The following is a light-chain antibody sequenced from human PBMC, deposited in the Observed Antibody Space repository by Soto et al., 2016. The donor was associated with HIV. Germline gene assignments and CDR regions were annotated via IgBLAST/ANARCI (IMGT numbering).Light chain of an antibody. J-gene: IGLJ2*01. V-gene: IGLV3-21*03. Sequence: SYELTQPPSVSVAPGKTANITCGGDNIGSKSVHWYQQKPGQAPVLVVYDDRDRPSGIPERFSGSNSGNTATLTISRVEAGDEADYYCQLWASGVVFGGGTKLTVL. CDR3: QLWASGVV. CDR2: DDR. CDR1: NIGSKS.